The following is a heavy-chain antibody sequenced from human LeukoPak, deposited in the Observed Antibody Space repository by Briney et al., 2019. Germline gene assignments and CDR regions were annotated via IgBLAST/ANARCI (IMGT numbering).Heavy chain of an antibody. J-gene: IGHJ3*02. D-gene: IGHD3-9*01. CDR1: GYTFTGYY. V-gene: IGHV1-2*02. CDR2: INPNSGGT. CDR3: ARVLRYFDWLFPPDPPIHAFDI. Sequence: GASVKVSCKASGYTFTGYYMHWVRQAPGQGLEWMGWINPNSGGTNYAQKFQGRATMTRDTSISTAYMELSRLRSDDTAVYYCARVLRYFDWLFPPDPPIHAFDIWGQGTMVTVSS.